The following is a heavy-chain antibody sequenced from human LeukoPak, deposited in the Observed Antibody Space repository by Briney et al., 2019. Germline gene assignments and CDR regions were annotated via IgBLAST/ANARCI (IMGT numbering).Heavy chain of an antibody. J-gene: IGHJ4*02. D-gene: IGHD3-22*01. Sequence: GGSLRLSCAASGFTFSSYWMSWVRQAPGKGLEWVSNIKQDGSEKYYVDSVKGRFTISRDNAKNSLYLQMNSLRAEDTAVYYCAKGAYDSSGYYTAQGDYWGQGTLVTVSS. CDR1: GFTFSSYW. V-gene: IGHV3-7*01. CDR2: IKQDGSEK. CDR3: AKGAYDSSGYYTAQGDY.